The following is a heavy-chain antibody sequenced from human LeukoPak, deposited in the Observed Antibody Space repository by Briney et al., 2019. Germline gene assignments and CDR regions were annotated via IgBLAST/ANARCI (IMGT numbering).Heavy chain of an antibody. Sequence: SETLSLTCTVSGGSISSYWWSWLRQPAGKELEWIGRIHRSGSTRYNPSLESRVIMSVDATQNHFSLRITSVTAADTAVYYCAKFGDYGHYWGQGILVTVSS. CDR1: GGSISSYW. J-gene: IGHJ4*02. D-gene: IGHD4-17*01. CDR2: IHRSGST. CDR3: AKFGDYGHY. V-gene: IGHV4-4*07.